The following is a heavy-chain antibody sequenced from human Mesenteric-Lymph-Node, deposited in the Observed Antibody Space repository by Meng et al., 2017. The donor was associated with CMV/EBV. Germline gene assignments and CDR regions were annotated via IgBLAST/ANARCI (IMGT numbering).Heavy chain of an antibody. CDR1: GYSISTNNW. CDR3: ARTAQGNTAMVDY. J-gene: IGHJ4*02. CDR2: IYYSGYT. Sequence: VYGYSISTNNWWGWIRQPPGKGLEWIGYIYYSGYTYYNPSLKSRVTMSVDTSKNQFSLRLSSVTAVDTAVYYCARTAQGNTAMVDYWGQGTLVTVSS. V-gene: IGHV4-28*01. D-gene: IGHD5-18*01.